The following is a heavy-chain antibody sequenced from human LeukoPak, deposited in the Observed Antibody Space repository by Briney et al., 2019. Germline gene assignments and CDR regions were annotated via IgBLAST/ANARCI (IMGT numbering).Heavy chain of an antibody. J-gene: IGHJ6*02. D-gene: IGHD3-22*01. V-gene: IGHV5-51*01. CDR1: GYSFTSYW. CDR3: ARQMLYYDSSGVGMDV. Sequence: ESLKISCKGSGYSFTSYWIGWVRQMPGKGLEWMGIIYPGDSDTRYSPSFQGQATISADKSISTAYLQWSSLKASDTAMYYCARQMLYYDSSGVGMDVWGQGTTVTVSS. CDR2: IYPGDSDT.